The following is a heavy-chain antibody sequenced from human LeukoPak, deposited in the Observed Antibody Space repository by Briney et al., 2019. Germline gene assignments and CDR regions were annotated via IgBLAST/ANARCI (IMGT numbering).Heavy chain of an antibody. CDR2: ISYSGNT. CDR3: ARALQPGPDY. CDR1: GGSISNYY. Sequence: SETLSLTCTVSGGSISNYYWSWIRQPPGKGLEWIGYISYSGNTNYNPSLKSRVTISVDTSKNQFSLKLSSVTAADTAVYYCARALQPGPDYWGQGTLVTVSS. V-gene: IGHV4-59*01. J-gene: IGHJ4*02. D-gene: IGHD4-11*01.